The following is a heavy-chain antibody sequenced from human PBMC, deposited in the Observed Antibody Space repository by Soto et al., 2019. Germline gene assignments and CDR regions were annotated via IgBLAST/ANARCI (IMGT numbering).Heavy chain of an antibody. CDR3: ARSTNYYYYGLDA. D-gene: IGHD2-2*01. CDR1: GGSVSSGDYF. J-gene: IGHJ6*02. Sequence: SETLSLTCTVSGGSVSSGDYFWSWLRQSPGKRLEWIAYIYYSGSTNYNPSLKSRATISVDTSKSQVSLTLTSMTAADAALYSCARSTNYYYYGLDAWGQGTAVTVYS. CDR2: IYYSGST. V-gene: IGHV4-61*08.